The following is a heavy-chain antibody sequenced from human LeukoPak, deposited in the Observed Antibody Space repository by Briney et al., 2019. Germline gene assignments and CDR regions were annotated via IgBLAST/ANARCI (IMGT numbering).Heavy chain of an antibody. CDR2: ITTTGST. J-gene: IGHJ3*02. V-gene: IGHV3-23*01. D-gene: IGHD3-16*01. Sequence: GGSLRLSCAASGFTFSSYAMNWVRQAPGKGLEWVSGITTTGSTYYADSVKGRFTISRDNAKNSLFLEMSSLRADDTAVYFCARDVEGGTFDIWGQGTTVTVSS. CDR1: GFTFSSYA. CDR3: ARDVEGGTFDI.